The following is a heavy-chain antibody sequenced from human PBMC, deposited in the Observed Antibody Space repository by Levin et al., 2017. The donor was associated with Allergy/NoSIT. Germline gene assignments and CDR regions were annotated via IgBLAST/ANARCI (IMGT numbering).Heavy chain of an antibody. D-gene: IGHD6-25*01. V-gene: IGHV4-59*01. CDR3: ARDRGYLGMDV. CDR2: IYYSGGT. Sequence: SQTLSLTCTVSGGSINNYYWSWIRQPPGKGLEWIGYIYYSGGTKYNPSLTSRVTISVDTSKNQFSLKLNTLTAADTALYYCARDRGYLGMDVWGQGTTVTVSS. J-gene: IGHJ6*02. CDR1: GGSINNYY.